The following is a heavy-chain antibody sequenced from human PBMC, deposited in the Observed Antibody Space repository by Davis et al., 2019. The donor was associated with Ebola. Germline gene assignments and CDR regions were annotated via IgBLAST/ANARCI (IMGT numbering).Heavy chain of an antibody. CDR1: GFTFSGSA. CDR3: TSEVGAIDY. D-gene: IGHD1-26*01. CDR2: IRSKANSYAT. J-gene: IGHJ4*02. Sequence: GGSLRLSCAASGFTFSGSAMHWVRQASGKGLEWVGRIRSKANSYATAYAASVKGRFTISRDDSKNTAYLQMNSLKTEETAVYYCTSEVGAIDYWGQGTLVTVSS. V-gene: IGHV3-73*01.